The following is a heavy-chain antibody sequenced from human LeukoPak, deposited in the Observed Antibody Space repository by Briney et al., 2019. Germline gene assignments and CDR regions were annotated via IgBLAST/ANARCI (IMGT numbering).Heavy chain of an antibody. CDR3: ARIFAHRNHSSSWYLSVTDRNYYFDY. D-gene: IGHD6-13*01. V-gene: IGHV4-39*07. Sequence: PSETLSLTCTVSGGSISSSSYYWGWIRQPPGKGLEWIGSIYYSGSTYYNPSLKSRVTISVDTSKNQFSLKLSSVTAADTAVYYCARIFAHRNHSSSWYLSVTDRNYYFDYWGQGTLVTVSS. J-gene: IGHJ4*02. CDR1: GGSISSSSYY. CDR2: IYYSGST.